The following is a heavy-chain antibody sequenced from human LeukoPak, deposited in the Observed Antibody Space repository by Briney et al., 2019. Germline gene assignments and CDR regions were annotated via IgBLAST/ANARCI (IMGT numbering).Heavy chain of an antibody. CDR2: INPNSGGT. D-gene: IGHD1-7*01. J-gene: IGHJ4*02. CDR3: ARDGTGTTKFDY. V-gene: IGHV1-2*02. Sequence: ASVKVSCKASGYTFTGYYMHWVRQAPAQGPEWMGWINPNSGGTNYAQKFQGRVTMTRDTSISTAYMELSRLRSDDTAVYYCARDGTGTTKFDYWGQGTLVTVSS. CDR1: GYTFTGYY.